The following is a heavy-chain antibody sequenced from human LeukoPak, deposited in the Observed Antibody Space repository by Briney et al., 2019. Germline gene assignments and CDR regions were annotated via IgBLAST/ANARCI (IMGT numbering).Heavy chain of an antibody. CDR1: GGSISSYY. Sequence: SETLSLTCTVSGGSISSYYWSWIRQPAGKGLEWIGRTYTSGSTNYNPSLKSRVTISVDKSKNQFSLKLSSVTAADTAVYYCARVRLEYYFDYWGQGTLVTVSS. V-gene: IGHV4-4*07. J-gene: IGHJ4*02. CDR2: TYTSGST. CDR3: ARVRLEYYFDY. D-gene: IGHD5-24*01.